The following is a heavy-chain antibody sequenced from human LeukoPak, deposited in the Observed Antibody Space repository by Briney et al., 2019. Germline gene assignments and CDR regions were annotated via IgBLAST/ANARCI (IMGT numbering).Heavy chain of an antibody. CDR2: ISSSGSTI. V-gene: IGHV3-11*01. D-gene: IGHD6-19*01. Sequence: GSLRLSCAASGSTFSDYYMSWIRQAPGKGLEWVSYISSSGSTIYYADSVKGRFTISRDNAKNSLYLQMNSLRAEDTAVYYCARDLEPGIAVAGTGYWGQGTLVTVSS. CDR3: ARDLEPGIAVAGTGY. J-gene: IGHJ4*02. CDR1: GSTFSDYY.